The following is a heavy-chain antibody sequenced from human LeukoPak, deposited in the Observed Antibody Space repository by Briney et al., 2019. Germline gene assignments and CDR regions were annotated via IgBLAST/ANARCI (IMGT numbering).Heavy chain of an antibody. CDR2: IYPGGSDR. V-gene: IGHV5-51*01. CDR3: ARHFYDTSTYYSSFDF. Sequence: GESLKISCKGSGYNLIGWVRQMPGKGLEWVAFIYPGGSDRRYSPPFQGQATVSADKSINTVYLQWGSLKASDTAMYYCARHFYDTSTYYSSFDFWGQGTLVTVSS. J-gene: IGHJ4*02. D-gene: IGHD2/OR15-2a*01. CDR1: GYNL.